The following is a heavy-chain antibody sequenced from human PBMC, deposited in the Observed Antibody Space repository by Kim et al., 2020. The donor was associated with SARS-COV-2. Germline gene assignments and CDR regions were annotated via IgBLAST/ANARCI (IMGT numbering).Heavy chain of an antibody. CDR2: ISGGSTYI. CDR1: GFTFSSYG. CDR3: AKDRGDHTETTAFDP. Sequence: GGSLRLSCEASGFTFSSYGMNWVRQIPGKGLEWVASISGGSTYIYYADSMKGRFTISRDNSKNSLYLQMNNLRDEDTAVYYCAKDRGDHTETTAFDPWGQGTPVTVSP. V-gene: IGHV3-21*04. J-gene: IGHJ5*02. D-gene: IGHD1-1*01.